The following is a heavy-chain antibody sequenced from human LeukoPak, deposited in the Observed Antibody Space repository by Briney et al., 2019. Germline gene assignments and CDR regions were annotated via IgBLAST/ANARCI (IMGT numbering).Heavy chain of an antibody. CDR1: GYTFNSSY. D-gene: IGHD2-2*01. Sequence: ASVKVSCKASGYTFNSSYMHWVRQAPGQGLEWMGIINPSGGTTRYTQKFLGRVTMTRDTSTSTVYMELSSLRCEDTAVYYCARGELYCSTNRCPSSEYWGQGTLVTVSS. V-gene: IGHV1-46*02. CDR2: INPSGGTT. CDR3: ARGELYCSTNRCPSSEY. J-gene: IGHJ4*02.